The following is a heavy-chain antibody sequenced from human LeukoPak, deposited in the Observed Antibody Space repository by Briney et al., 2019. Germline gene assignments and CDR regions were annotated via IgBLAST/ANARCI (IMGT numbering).Heavy chain of an antibody. CDR3: ARGYYDSSGYDPGLGY. Sequence: ASLKVSCKASGGTFSSYAISWVRQAPGQGLEWMGGIIPIFGTANYAQKFQGRVSMTRDTSTSTVYIELSSLRSEDTAMYWCARGYYDSSGYDPGLGYWGQGILVTVSS. J-gene: IGHJ4*02. CDR1: GGTFSSYA. D-gene: IGHD3-22*01. V-gene: IGHV1-69*05. CDR2: IIPIFGTA.